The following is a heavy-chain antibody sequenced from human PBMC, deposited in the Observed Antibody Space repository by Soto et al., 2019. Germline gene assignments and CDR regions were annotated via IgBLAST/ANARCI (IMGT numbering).Heavy chain of an antibody. CDR3: ARLRRDGYHDAFVI. J-gene: IGHJ3*02. Sequence: ASVKVSCKASGYTFTSYGISWVRQAPGQGLEWMGWISAYNGNTNYAQKLQGRVTMTTDTSTSTAYMELRSLRSDDTAVYYCARLRRDGYHDAFVIWGQGTMVTVSS. D-gene: IGHD5-12*01. CDR1: GYTFTSYG. V-gene: IGHV1-18*01. CDR2: ISAYNGNT.